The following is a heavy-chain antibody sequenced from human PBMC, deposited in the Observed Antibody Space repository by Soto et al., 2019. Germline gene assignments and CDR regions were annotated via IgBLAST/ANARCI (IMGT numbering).Heavy chain of an antibody. CDR1: GYTFTSYG. J-gene: IGHJ4*02. V-gene: IGHV1-18*01. D-gene: IGHD3-3*01. CDR2: ISAYNGNT. CDR3: VRDLGYYDFWGGHPPQGAFDY. Sequence: ASVKVSCKASGYTFTSYGISWVLQAPGQALEWMGWISAYNGNTNYVQKLQGRVTMTTDTSTSTAYMELRSLRSDDTAVYYCVRDLGYYDFWGGHPPQGAFDYWGKVTLVTVSS.